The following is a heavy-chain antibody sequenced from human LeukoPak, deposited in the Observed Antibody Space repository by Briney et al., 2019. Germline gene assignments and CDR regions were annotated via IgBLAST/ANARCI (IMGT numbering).Heavy chain of an antibody. CDR3: ARVAPDYYGSGSYYVYWFDP. J-gene: IGHJ5*02. V-gene: IGHV4-59*01. D-gene: IGHD3-10*01. Sequence: SETLSLTCTVSGGSISRYYWSWIRQPPGKGLEWIGYIYYIGGTNYNPSLKSRVTISVDTPKNQFSLKLSSVTAADTAVYYCARVAPDYYGSGSYYVYWFDPWGQGTLVTVSS. CDR2: IYYIGGT. CDR1: GGSISRYY.